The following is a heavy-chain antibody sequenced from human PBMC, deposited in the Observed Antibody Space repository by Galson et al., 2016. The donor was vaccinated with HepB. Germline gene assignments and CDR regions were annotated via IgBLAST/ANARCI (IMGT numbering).Heavy chain of an antibody. CDR1: GYTFTNYG. V-gene: IGHV1-18*01. CDR3: ARWVTMVRGVMKYHYGMDV. D-gene: IGHD3-10*01. J-gene: IGHJ6*02. CDR2: ISAYIGNA. Sequence: SVKVSCKASGYTFTNYGLRWVRQAPGQGLEWMGWISAYIGNARYAQNLQGRVALTTDKSTSTAYMELRSLRSDDTAVYYCARWVTMVRGVMKYHYGMDVWGQGTTVTVSS.